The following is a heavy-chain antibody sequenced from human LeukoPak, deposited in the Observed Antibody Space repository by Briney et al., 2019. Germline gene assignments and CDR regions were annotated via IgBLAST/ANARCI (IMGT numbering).Heavy chain of an antibody. CDR3: ARDQQVGGNYYYLDY. D-gene: IGHD3-10*01. CDR1: GFSFSDYS. J-gene: IGHJ4*02. Sequence: GRSLRLSCAASGFSFSDYSMHWVRQAPGKGLEWVAFISYDGHFKYYADSVNGRFTISRDNSKNTLYLQMNSLRPEDTAVYFCARDQQVGGNYYYLDYWGQGTLVTVSS. CDR2: ISYDGHFK. V-gene: IGHV3-30*04.